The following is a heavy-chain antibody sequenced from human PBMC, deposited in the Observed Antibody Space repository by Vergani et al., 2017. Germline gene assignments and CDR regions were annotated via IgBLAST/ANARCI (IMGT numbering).Heavy chain of an antibody. CDR2: IYPDDSAT. CDR3: ARHMTYTDS. D-gene: IGHD2-21*02. V-gene: IGHV5-51*01. J-gene: IGHJ4*02. CDR1: EYSFGNYW. Sequence: EVELVQSGPEMRKPGESLKISCKGSEYSFGNYWIGWVRQMPGKGLDWMGIIYPDDSATRYSPSFQGQVTISADKSISTAFLQWDSLKASDTALYYGARHMTYTDSGGQGTLFTVSS.